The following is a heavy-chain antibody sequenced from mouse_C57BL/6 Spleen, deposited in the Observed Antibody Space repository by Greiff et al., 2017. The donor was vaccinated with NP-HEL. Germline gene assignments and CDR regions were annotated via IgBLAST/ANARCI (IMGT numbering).Heavy chain of an antibody. Sequence: TLVASVGGLVQPGGSLKLSCAASGFTFSDYYMYWVRQTPEKRLEWVAYISNGGGSNYYPDTVKGRFTISRDNAKNTLYLQMSSLKSEDTAMCYCARGPFYCECGEEGSMDYWGQGTSVTVSS. D-gene: IGHD2-4*01. CDR1: GFTFSDYY. V-gene: IGHV5-12*01. CDR2: ISNGGGSN. J-gene: IGHJ4*01. CDR3: ARGPFYCECGEEGSMDY.